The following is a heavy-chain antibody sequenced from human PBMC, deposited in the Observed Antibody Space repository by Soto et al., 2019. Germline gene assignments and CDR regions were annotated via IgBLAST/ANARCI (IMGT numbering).Heavy chain of an antibody. CDR2: ISAYNGNT. CDR1: GYTFTSYG. Sequence: QVQLVQSGAEVKKPGASVKVSCRASGYTFTSYGISWVRQAPGQGLEWMGWISAYNGNTNYAPKIQGRVTMTTDTTTSTVYMELMSLRSDATAVYYCARDGDRGAAAEYWGQGTLVTVSS. J-gene: IGHJ4*02. CDR3: ARDGDRGAAAEY. V-gene: IGHV1-18*01. D-gene: IGHD6-13*01.